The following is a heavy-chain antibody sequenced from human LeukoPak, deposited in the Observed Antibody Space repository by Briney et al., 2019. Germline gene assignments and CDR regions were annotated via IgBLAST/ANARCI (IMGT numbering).Heavy chain of an antibody. Sequence: GASVKVSCKASGGTFSSYAISWVRQAPGQGLEWMGWISAYNGNTNYAQKLQGRVTMTTDTSTSTAYMELRSLRSDDTAVYYCARDLSYGDTFDYWGQGTLVTVSS. D-gene: IGHD4-17*01. J-gene: IGHJ4*02. CDR2: ISAYNGNT. CDR3: ARDLSYGDTFDY. V-gene: IGHV1-18*01. CDR1: GGTFSSYA.